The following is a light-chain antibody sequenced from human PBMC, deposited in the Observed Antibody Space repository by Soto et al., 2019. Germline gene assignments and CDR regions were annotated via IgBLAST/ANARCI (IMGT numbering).Light chain of an antibody. CDR2: DAS. Sequence: DIQMTQSPSSLSASVGDRVTMTCQASQDISNYLNWYQQKPGKAPKILIYDASVLEAGVPSRFSGGGSGTHFTLTISSLQTEDVATYYCQQFDNLPLTFGGGTKVEIK. J-gene: IGKJ4*01. V-gene: IGKV1-33*01. CDR1: QDISNY. CDR3: QQFDNLPLT.